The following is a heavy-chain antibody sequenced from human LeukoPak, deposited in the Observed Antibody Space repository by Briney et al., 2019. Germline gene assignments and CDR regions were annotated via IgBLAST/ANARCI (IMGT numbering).Heavy chain of an antibody. Sequence: PSETLSLTCTVSGGSISSYYWSWIRQPPGKGLEWIGYIYYSGSTNYNPSLKSRVTISVDTSKNQFSLKLSSVTAADTAVYYCARVEDTAMVFDCWGQGTLVTVSS. CDR2: IYYSGST. CDR1: GGSISSYY. CDR3: ARVEDTAMVFDC. D-gene: IGHD5-18*01. V-gene: IGHV4-59*01. J-gene: IGHJ4*02.